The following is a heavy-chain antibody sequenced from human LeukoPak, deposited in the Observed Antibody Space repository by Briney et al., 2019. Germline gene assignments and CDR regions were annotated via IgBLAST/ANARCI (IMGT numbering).Heavy chain of an antibody. CDR1: GFTFSSYG. Sequence: GTLRLSCAASGFTFSSYGMSWVRQAPGKGLEWVSGISGSGGSTYYADSVKGRFTISRDNSKNTLYLQMNSLRAEDTAVYYCAKDHHYYDTSGYLGGDYWGQGTLVTVSS. J-gene: IGHJ4*02. D-gene: IGHD3-22*01. V-gene: IGHV3-23*01. CDR2: ISGSGGST. CDR3: AKDHHYYDTSGYLGGDY.